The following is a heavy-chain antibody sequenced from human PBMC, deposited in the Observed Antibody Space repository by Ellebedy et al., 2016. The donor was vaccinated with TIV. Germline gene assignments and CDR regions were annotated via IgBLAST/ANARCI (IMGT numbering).Heavy chain of an antibody. Sequence: GGSLRLSXAASGFTFSSYGMHWVRQAPGKGLEWVAVISYDGSNKYYADSVKGRFTISRDNSKNTLYLQMNSLRAEDTAVYYCAKPSTASIAAPAGFDYWGQGTLVTVSS. CDR1: GFTFSSYG. J-gene: IGHJ4*02. CDR2: ISYDGSNK. D-gene: IGHD6-6*01. CDR3: AKPSTASIAAPAGFDY. V-gene: IGHV3-30*18.